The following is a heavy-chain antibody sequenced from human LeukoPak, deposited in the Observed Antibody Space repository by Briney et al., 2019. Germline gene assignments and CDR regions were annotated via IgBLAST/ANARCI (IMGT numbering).Heavy chain of an antibody. CDR1: GFTFSSYE. CDR2: ISAGGTLT. V-gene: IGHV3-48*03. D-gene: IGHD6-25*01. CDR3: ARDGTPIHSSGWVYMDV. Sequence: GGSLRLSCAASGFTFSSYEMNWVRQAPGKGLEWISYISAGGTLTHYADSVEGRFTISRDNAKNSLYLQMNSLRAEDTAVYYCARDGTPIHSSGWVYMDVWGKGTTVTISS. J-gene: IGHJ6*04.